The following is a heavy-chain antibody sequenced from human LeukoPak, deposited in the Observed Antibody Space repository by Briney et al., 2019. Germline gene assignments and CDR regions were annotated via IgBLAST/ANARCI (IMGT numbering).Heavy chain of an antibody. CDR1: GYSFTSYW. CDR3: AGSINYYDSSGYYSPFDY. V-gene: IGHV5-51*01. CDR2: IYPGDSDT. J-gene: IGHJ4*02. Sequence: GESLKISCKGSGYSFTSYWIGWVRQMPGKGLEWMGIIYPGDSDTRYSPSFQGQVTISADKSISTAYLQWSSLKASDTAMYYCAGSINYYDSSGYYSPFDYWGQGTLVTVSS. D-gene: IGHD3-22*01.